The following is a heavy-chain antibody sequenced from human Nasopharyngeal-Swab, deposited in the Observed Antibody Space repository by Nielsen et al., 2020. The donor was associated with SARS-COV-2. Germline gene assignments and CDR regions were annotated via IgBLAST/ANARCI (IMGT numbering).Heavy chain of an antibody. Sequence: GGSLRLSCAASGFTFSSYAMHWVRQAPGKGLEWVAVISYDGSNKYYADSVKGRFTISRDNSKNTLYLQMNSLRAEDTAVYYCAKDLGRFGYWGQGTLVTVSS. CDR1: GFTFSSYA. CDR2: ISYDGSNK. V-gene: IGHV3-30-3*01. CDR3: AKDLGRFGY. D-gene: IGHD7-27*01. J-gene: IGHJ4*02.